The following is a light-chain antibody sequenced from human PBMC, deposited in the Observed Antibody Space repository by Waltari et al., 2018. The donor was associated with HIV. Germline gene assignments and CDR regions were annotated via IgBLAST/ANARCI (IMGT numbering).Light chain of an antibody. CDR2: EVT. Sequence: QSALTQPASVSGSPGPSITISCTGTTSDIGGYNYVSWYQQHPGKAPKLLIYEVTHRPSGISYRFSGSKSGNTASMTISELQAEDEADYYCSSYTTTTTILFGGGTKVTVL. CDR3: SSYTTTTTIL. CDR1: TSDIGGYNY. V-gene: IGLV2-14*01. J-gene: IGLJ3*02.